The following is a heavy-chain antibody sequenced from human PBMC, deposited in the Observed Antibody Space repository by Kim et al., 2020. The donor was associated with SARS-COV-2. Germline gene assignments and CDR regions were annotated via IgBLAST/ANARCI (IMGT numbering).Heavy chain of an antibody. D-gene: IGHD2-15*01. CDR2: IIPILGIA. CDR3: ARDGYCSGGSCYSRSLTDY. CDR1: GGTFSSYA. Sequence: SVKVSCKASGGTFSSYAISWVRQAPGQGLEWMGRIIPILGIANYAQKFQGRVTITADKSTSTAYMELSSLRSEDTAVYYCARDGYCSGGSCYSRSLTDYWGQGTLVTVSS. J-gene: IGHJ4*02. V-gene: IGHV1-69*04.